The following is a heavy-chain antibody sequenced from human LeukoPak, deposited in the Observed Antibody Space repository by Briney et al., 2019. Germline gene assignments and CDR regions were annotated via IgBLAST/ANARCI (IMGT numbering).Heavy chain of an antibody. Sequence: GGSLRLSCAASGFTFSNYAMSWVRQAPRKGLEWVSCITGSGGSTYYADPVKGQFTISRDNSKNTLYLQMSSLRAEDTAVYYCAKDKGDFWSGHHYWGQGTLVTVSS. J-gene: IGHJ4*02. V-gene: IGHV3-23*01. CDR3: AKDKGDFWSGHHY. D-gene: IGHD3-3*01. CDR2: ITGSGGST. CDR1: GFTFSNYA.